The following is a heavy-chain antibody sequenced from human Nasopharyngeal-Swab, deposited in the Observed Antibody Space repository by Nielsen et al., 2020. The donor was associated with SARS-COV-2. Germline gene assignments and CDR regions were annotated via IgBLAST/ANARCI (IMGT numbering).Heavy chain of an antibody. V-gene: IGHV1-8*02. CDR3: ARLTVSTPRGYSYGHDY. J-gene: IGHJ4*02. CDR1: GGTFSNYA. D-gene: IGHD5-18*01. CDR2: MNPNSGNT. Sequence: ASVKVSCKASGGTFSNYAISWVRQATGQGLEWMGWMNPNSGNTGYAQKFQGRVTMTRNTSISTVYMELSSLRSEDTAVYYCARLTVSTPRGYSYGHDYWGQGTLVTVSS.